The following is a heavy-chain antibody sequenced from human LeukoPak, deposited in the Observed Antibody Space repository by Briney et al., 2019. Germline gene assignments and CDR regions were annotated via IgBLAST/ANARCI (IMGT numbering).Heavy chain of an antibody. CDR1: AYSFTRYW. Sequence: GESLKISCKGSAYSFTRYWIAWVRQMPGKGLEWMGIIYPGDSDTRYSPSFQGQVTISADKSISTAYLQWSSLKASDTAMYYCARPCSGASCYSSYDAFDIWGQGTMATVSS. CDR2: IYPGDSDT. CDR3: ARPCSGASCYSSYDAFDI. D-gene: IGHD2-15*01. V-gene: IGHV5-51*01. J-gene: IGHJ3*02.